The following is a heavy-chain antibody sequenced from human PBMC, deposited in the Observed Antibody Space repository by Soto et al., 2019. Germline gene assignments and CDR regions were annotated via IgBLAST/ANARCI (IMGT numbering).Heavy chain of an antibody. J-gene: IGHJ4*02. D-gene: IGHD6-13*01. CDR1: GFSLSTSGMC. CDR2: IDLDDDK. CDR3: ARSLAAYSSSCHQGFAY. Sequence: SGPTLVKPTQTLTLTCTFSGFSLSTSGMCVSWIRQPPGKALEWLARIDLDDDKYYSTSLKTRLTISKDTSKNQVVLTMTNMDPVDTATYYCARSLAAYSSSCHQGFAYWGQGTLVTVSS. V-gene: IGHV2-70*11.